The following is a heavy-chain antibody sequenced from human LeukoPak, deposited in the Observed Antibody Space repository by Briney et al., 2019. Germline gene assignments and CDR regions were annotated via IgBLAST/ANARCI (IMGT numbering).Heavy chain of an antibody. CDR3: ARLPATVPADYYYGLDV. CDR1: GFSFSTYS. Sequence: GASLRLSCAASGFSFSTYSMNWVRQAPGKGLEWVSSISSNGNYIYYADSVKGRFTISRDNTEKSLYLQMSSLRAEDTGVYYCARLPATVPADYYYGLDVWGQGTTVTVSS. V-gene: IGHV3-21*01. J-gene: IGHJ6*02. CDR2: ISSNGNYI. D-gene: IGHD1-26*01.